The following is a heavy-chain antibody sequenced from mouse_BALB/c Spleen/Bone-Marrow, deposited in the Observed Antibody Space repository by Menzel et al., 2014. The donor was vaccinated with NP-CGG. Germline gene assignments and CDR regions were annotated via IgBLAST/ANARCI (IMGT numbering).Heavy chain of an antibody. Sequence: QVQLQQSGAELVKPGASVKLSCKASGYTFTSYYMYWVKQRPGQGLEWFGEINPSNGGTNFNEKFKNKATLTVDKYPSTAYMQLSSLTPEDSAVYYCSRGRRDALDYWGQGTSVTVSS. CDR1: GYTFTSYY. J-gene: IGHJ4*01. CDR3: SRGRRDALDY. CDR2: INPSNGGT. V-gene: IGHV1S81*02.